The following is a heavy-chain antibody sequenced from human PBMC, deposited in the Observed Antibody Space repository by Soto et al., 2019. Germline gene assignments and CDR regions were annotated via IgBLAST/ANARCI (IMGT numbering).Heavy chain of an antibody. V-gene: IGHV1-18*01. D-gene: IGHD2-15*01. J-gene: IGHJ5*02. Sequence: ASVKVSCKASGYTFTSYGIIWVRQAPGQGLEWMGWISAYNGNTNYAQKLQGRVTMTTDTSTSTAYMELRSLRSDDTAVYYCARPVPYCSGGSCYSVIWFDPWGQGTLVTV. CDR3: ARPVPYCSGGSCYSVIWFDP. CDR2: ISAYNGNT. CDR1: GYTFTSYG.